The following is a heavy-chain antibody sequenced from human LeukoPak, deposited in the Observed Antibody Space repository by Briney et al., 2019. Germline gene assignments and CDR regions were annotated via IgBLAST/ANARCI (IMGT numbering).Heavy chain of an antibody. J-gene: IGHJ6*03. CDR3: ARGHNSSSSGFYYYYMDV. CDR2: IYYSGST. CDR1: GYSISSGYY. Sequence: SETLSLTCTVSGYSISSGYYWGWIRQPPGKGLEWIGSIYYSGSTYYNPSLKSRVTISVDTSKNQFSLKLSSVTAADTAVYYCARGHNSSSSGFYYYYMDVWGRGTTVTVSS. V-gene: IGHV4-38-2*02. D-gene: IGHD6-6*01.